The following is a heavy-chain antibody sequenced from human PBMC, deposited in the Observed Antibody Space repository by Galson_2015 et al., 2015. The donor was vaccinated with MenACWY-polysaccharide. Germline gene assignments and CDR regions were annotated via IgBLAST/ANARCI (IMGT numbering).Heavy chain of an antibody. V-gene: IGHV3-30*12. J-gene: IGHJ6*04. D-gene: IGHD4-11*01. CDR3: SRLQSKYMDV. Sequence: LRLSCAASGFPFRSYGMHWVRQAPGQGLEWVTLIYYDGSKKEYADSVKGRFTISRDNSKNTLYLQMDSLRAEDTAVYYCSRLQSKYMDVWGKGTTVTVSS. CDR1: GFPFRSYG. CDR2: IYYDGSKK.